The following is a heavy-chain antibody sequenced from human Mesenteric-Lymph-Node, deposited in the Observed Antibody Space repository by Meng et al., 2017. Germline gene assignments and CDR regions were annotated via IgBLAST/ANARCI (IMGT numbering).Heavy chain of an antibody. J-gene: IGHJ3*02. CDR1: GGSISSNVYY. Sequence: SETLSLTCTVSGGSISSNVYYWGWIRQPPGKGLEWIASIYDGGSTYYNPSLKSRVTISVDTSRNQFSLKLSSVTAADTAVYYCARDRVSMTALDAFDIWGQGTVVTVSS. V-gene: IGHV4-39*07. CDR2: IYDGGST. D-gene: IGHD2-21*02. CDR3: ARDRVSMTALDAFDI.